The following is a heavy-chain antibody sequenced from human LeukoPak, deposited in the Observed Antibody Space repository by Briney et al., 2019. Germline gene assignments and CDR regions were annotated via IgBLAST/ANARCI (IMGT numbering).Heavy chain of an antibody. V-gene: IGHV1-46*01. D-gene: IGHD2-21*02. J-gene: IGHJ5*01. CDR3: ALVTSGNWWFDS. Sequence: ASVKVSCKASGYTFSTYYMHWVRQAPGQGLEWMGMINPSGGSTSYAQNLQARVTMTRDTSISTVFLDLSSLRSDDTAVYYCALVTSGNWWFDSWGQGTLVTVSS. CDR2: INPSGGST. CDR1: GYTFSTYY.